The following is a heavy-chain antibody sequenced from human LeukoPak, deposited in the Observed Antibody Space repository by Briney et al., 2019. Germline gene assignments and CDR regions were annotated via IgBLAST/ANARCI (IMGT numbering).Heavy chain of an antibody. D-gene: IGHD2-21*01. CDR2: ISSSSNYI. V-gene: IGHV3-21*01. CDR1: GFTFSSYG. CDR3: ARDQHEGICPDY. J-gene: IGHJ4*02. Sequence: GGSLRLSCAVSGFTFSSYGMNWVRQAPGKGLEWVSFISSSSNYISYADSVKGRFTISRDNAKNSLYLQMNSLRAEDTALYYCARDQHEGICPDYWGQGTLVTVSS.